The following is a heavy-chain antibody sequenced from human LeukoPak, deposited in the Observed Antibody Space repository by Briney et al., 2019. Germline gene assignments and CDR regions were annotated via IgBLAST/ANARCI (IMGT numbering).Heavy chain of an antibody. Sequence: GGSLRLSCAASGFTFSSYAMHWVRQAPGKGMEWEAVISYDGSNKYYADSVKGRFTIFRDNSKNTLYLQMNSLRAEDTAVYYCARGGYSCGPGDYWGQGTLVTVST. CDR2: ISYDGSNK. CDR3: ARGGYSCGPGDY. V-gene: IGHV3-30-3*01. D-gene: IGHD5-18*01. J-gene: IGHJ4*02. CDR1: GFTFSSYA.